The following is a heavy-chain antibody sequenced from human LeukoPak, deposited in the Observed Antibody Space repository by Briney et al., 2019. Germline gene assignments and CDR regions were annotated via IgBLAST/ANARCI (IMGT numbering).Heavy chain of an antibody. D-gene: IGHD5-12*01. V-gene: IGHV4-34*01. CDR3: AGDLGGYDFYYFDY. CDR2: IDHSGST. J-gene: IGHJ4*02. Sequence: SETLSLTCAVYGGSFSDYYWSWIRQPPGKGLEWIGEIDHSGSTNYNPSLKSRVTISVDTSENQFSLKLSSVTAADTAVYYCAGDLGGYDFYYFDYWGQGTLVTVSS. CDR1: GGSFSDYY.